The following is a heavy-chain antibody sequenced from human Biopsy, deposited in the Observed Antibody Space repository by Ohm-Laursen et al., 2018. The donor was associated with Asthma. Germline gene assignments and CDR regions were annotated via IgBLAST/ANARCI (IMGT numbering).Heavy chain of an antibody. D-gene: IGHD3-22*01. CDR2: ISWNSATI. V-gene: IGHV3-9*01. Sequence: SLRLSCAASGFKFDEYTMHWVRQAPGKGLEWVSGISWNSATIGYADSVEGRFTTSRDNAKNSVFLHMDSLRPEGTAFYYCAKVRSDWVITESFDYWGQGVLVTVSS. J-gene: IGHJ4*02. CDR1: GFKFDEYT. CDR3: AKVRSDWVITESFDY.